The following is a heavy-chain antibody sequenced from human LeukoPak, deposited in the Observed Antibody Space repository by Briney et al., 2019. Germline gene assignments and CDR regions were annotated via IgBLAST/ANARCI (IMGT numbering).Heavy chain of an antibody. D-gene: IGHD6-13*01. CDR2: SNDSGGT. V-gene: IGHV4-34*01. CDR3: ARVWMGSSWTFDY. Sequence: SETLSLTCAVYGGTFSGYYWSWIRQPPGKRLEWVGESNDSGGTNYNPSLKSRVTISVDTSKNQFSLKLSSVTAADTAVYYCARVWMGSSWTFDYWGQGTLVTVSS. CDR1: GGTFSGYY. J-gene: IGHJ4*02.